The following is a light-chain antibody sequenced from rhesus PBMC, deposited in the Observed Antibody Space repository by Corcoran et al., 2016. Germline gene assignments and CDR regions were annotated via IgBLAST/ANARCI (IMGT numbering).Light chain of an antibody. CDR2: KAS. Sequence: DIQMIQSPSSLSASVGDRVTITCRASPGISSWLAWYQQNLGKALKLRIYKASSLQSGVHSRLSGSESGTDFTLTISSRQPEDFATYYYQQYNSAPYSFGQGTKVEIK. J-gene: IGKJ2*01. CDR1: PGISSW. V-gene: IGKV1-21*01. CDR3: QQYNSAPYS.